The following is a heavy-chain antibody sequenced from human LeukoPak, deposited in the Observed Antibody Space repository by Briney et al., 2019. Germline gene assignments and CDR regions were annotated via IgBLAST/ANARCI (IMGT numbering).Heavy chain of an antibody. J-gene: IGHJ4*02. Sequence: ASVKVSCKASGYTFTSYAMHWVRQAPGQRLEWMGWINAGNGNTKYSQKFQGRVTITRDTSASTAYMELRSLRSDDTAVYYCARSPAPLLSTPGKLGTDYYFDYWGQGTLVTVSS. CDR3: ARSPAPLLSTPGKLGTDYYFDY. D-gene: IGHD7-27*01. CDR1: GYTFTSYA. V-gene: IGHV1-3*01. CDR2: INAGNGNT.